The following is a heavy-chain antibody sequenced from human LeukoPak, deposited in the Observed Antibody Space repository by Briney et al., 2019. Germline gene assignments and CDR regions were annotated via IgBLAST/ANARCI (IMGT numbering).Heavy chain of an antibody. CDR3: TRPPFSSSWYFDY. V-gene: IGHV3-30-3*01. J-gene: IGHJ4*02. CDR2: ISYDGSNK. D-gene: IGHD6-13*01. Sequence: GGSLRLSCAASRFTFSSYAMHWVRQAPGKGLEWVAVISYDGSNKYYADSVKGRFTISRDNSKNTLYLQMNSLRAEDTAVYYCTRPPFSSSWYFDYWGQGTLVTVSS. CDR1: RFTFSSYA.